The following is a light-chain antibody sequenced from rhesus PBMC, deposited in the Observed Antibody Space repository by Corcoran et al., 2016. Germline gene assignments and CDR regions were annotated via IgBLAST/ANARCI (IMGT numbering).Light chain of an antibody. V-gene: IGLV2-32*01. Sequence: QAALTQPRSVSGSPGQSVTITCTGTSSDIGCYNYVSWYQQHPGTAPKVLIYEVSKRPSGVSDRFSGSKSGNTASLTISGLQAEDEADYYCCSYAGNYTFVFGSGTKLTVL. CDR3: CSYAGNYTFV. CDR1: SSDIGCYNY. CDR2: EVS. J-gene: IGLJ6*01.